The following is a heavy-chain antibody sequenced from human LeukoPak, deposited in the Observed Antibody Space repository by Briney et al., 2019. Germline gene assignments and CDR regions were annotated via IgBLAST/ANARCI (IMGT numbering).Heavy chain of an antibody. D-gene: IGHD5/OR15-5a*01. CDR2: IGTTGDT. V-gene: IGHV3-13*01. CDR1: GFTFSSYD. J-gene: IGHJ2*01. Sequence: PGGSLRLSCAASGFTFSSYDMHWVRQPTGKGLEWVSAIGTTGDTYYPGSVKGRFTISRENAKASLYLQVSSLGAGDTAVYYCVRGRNVYDPYWHFDLWGRGTLVTVSS. CDR3: VRGRNVYDPYWHFDL.